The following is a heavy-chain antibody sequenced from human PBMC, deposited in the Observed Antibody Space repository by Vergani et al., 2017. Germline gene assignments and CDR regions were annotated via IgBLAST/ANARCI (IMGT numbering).Heavy chain of an antibody. D-gene: IGHD6-13*01. CDR1: GYRFTDYW. J-gene: IGHJ4*02. CDR3: ATSYASSWYNY. CDR2: IDPSDSYT. Sequence: EVQLVQSGAEVKKPGESLRISCKGSGYRFTDYWITWVRQMPGKGLEWMGRIDPSDSYTTYSPSFQGHVTISGDNSISTAYLQWSSLKASDTAIYYCATSYASSWYNYWGQGTLVTVSS. V-gene: IGHV5-10-1*03.